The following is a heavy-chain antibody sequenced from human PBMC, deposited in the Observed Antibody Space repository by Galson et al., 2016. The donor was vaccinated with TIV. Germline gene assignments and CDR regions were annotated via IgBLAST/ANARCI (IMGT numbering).Heavy chain of an antibody. D-gene: IGHD2-15*01. J-gene: IGHJ3*02. CDR3: ARVRRGNVGVVDATDAFDI. CDR1: GGSLSDYY. CDR2: INHSGHT. V-gene: IGHV4-34*01. Sequence: SETLSLTCAAYGGSLSDYYWSWIRQPPGKGLEWIGEINHSGHTHHNPSLKSRVTISLDTSKNQFSLALTSVTAADTALFYCARVRRGNVGVVDATDAFDIWDQGTMVTVSS.